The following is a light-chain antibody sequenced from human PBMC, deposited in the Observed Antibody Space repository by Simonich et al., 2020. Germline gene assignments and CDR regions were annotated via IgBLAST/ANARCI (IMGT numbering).Light chain of an antibody. J-gene: IGKJ1*01. CDR2: DAS. CDR3: QQYNNWPRT. V-gene: IGKV3D-15*01. Sequence: EIVMTQSPATLSVSPGERATLSCRASQRVSSNLAWYQQKPGQAPRLLIYDASNRATGIPARFSGSGPGTDFTLTISSLEPEDFAVYYCQQYNNWPRTFGQGTKVEIK. CDR1: QRVSSN.